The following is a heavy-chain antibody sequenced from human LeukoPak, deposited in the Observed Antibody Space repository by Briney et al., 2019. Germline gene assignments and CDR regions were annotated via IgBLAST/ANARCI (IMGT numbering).Heavy chain of an antibody. Sequence: PGGSLRLSCAASGFTFSIYSMNWVRQAPGKGLEWVANIKQDGSEKHYVDSVKGRFTISRDNVKNSLFLQMESLKGEDTAVYYCARNRGISHWGQGTLVTVSS. V-gene: IGHV3-7*01. J-gene: IGHJ4*02. CDR1: GFTFSIYS. D-gene: IGHD3-16*01. CDR2: IKQDGSEK. CDR3: ARNRGISH.